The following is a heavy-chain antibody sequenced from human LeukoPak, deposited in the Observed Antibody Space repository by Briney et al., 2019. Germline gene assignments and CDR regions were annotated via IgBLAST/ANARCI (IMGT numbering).Heavy chain of an antibody. J-gene: IGHJ4*02. CDR2: FDPEDGET. D-gene: IGHD2-15*01. Sequence: ASVKVSCKVSGYTLTELSMHWVRQAPGKGLEWMGGFDPEDGETIYAQKFQGRVTMTEDTSTDTAYMELSSLRSEDTAVYYCATSWVYCSGGSCGAPFDYWGQGTLVTVSS. CDR3: ATSWVYCSGGSCGAPFDY. V-gene: IGHV1-24*01. CDR1: GYTLTELS.